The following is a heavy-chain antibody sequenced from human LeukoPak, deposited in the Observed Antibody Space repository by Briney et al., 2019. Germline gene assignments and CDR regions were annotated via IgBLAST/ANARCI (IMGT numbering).Heavy chain of an antibody. CDR3: ENPRAMTTGVGRYFDL. CDR1: GFTFSSYA. Sequence: GGSLRLSCAASGFTFSSYAMSWVRQAPGKGLDWVSAISGGGEHTYYGDSVKGRFTISRDNSKSTLYLQMNSVRVEDTAIYYGENPRAMTTGVGRYFDLWGRGTLVSVSS. V-gene: IGHV3-23*01. D-gene: IGHD1-1*01. J-gene: IGHJ2*01. CDR2: ISGGGEHT.